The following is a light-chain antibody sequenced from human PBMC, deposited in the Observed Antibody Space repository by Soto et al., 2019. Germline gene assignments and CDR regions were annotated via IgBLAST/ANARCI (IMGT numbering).Light chain of an antibody. CDR2: DAS. J-gene: IGKJ1*01. CDR3: QQYNTFWT. V-gene: IGKV1-5*01. Sequence: DIQMTQSPSTLSASVGDRVTITCRARQTISNWFAWYQQQPGTAPQLLIYDASSLESGVPSCFSGSASATYFPLTISRLPPDDVATYYCQQYNTFWTFGQGTKVDI. CDR1: QTISNW.